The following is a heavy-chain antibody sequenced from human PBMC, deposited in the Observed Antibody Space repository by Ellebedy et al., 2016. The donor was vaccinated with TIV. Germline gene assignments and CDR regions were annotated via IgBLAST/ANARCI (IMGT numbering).Heavy chain of an antibody. CDR1: GFTFSIYA. V-gene: IGHV3-23*01. CDR2: IGGTVENT. J-gene: IGHJ6*02. CDR3: ARDKGRPPANLDV. D-gene: IGHD2-2*01. Sequence: GESLKISCAASGFTFSIYAINWVRQAPGKGLEWVSVIGGTVENTFYADSVKGRFTISRDNSKNTLYLQMNSLRVDDTAIYYCARDKGRPPANLDVWGQGTAVTVSS.